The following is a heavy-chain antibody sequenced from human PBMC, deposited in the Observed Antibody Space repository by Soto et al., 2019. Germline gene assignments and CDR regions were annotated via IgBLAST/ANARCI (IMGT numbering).Heavy chain of an antibody. CDR1: GFPFSLYA. D-gene: IGHD4-17*01. CDR2: ISGSGFGT. J-gene: IGHJ3*02. Sequence: EVQLLESGGGLVQPGGSLRLSCAASGFPFSLYAMSWVRQAPGKGLEWVSAISGSGFGTYYADSVKGRFTISRDNSKNTLYLQMNSLRAEDTAVYYCAKCMTTVTTFPFDIWGQGTMVTVSS. CDR3: AKCMTTVTTFPFDI. V-gene: IGHV3-23*01.